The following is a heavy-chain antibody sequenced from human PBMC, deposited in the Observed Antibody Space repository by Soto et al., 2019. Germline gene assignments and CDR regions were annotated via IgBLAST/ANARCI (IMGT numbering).Heavy chain of an antibody. CDR1: GFTFSNYG. J-gene: IGHJ6*02. CDR2: IWYDRSNK. V-gene: IGHV3-33*01. Sequence: GGSLRLSCAASGFTFSNYGIHWVRQAPGKGLEWVAVIWYDRSNKNYADSVKGRVTISRDNSKNTVYLQMNNLRAADTAVYYCARETVELRDSYYYGMEVWGPGTTVTVSS. D-gene: IGHD1-7*01. CDR3: ARETVELRDSYYYGMEV.